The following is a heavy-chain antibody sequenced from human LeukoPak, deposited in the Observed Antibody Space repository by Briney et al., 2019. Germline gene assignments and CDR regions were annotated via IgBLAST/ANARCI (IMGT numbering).Heavy chain of an antibody. CDR1: GGSISSGGYY. CDR3: ARGVVGTIVDY. V-gene: IGHV4-31*03. Sequence: PSETLSLTCTVSGGSISSGGYYWSWIRQHPGKGLEWIGYIYYSGSTYSNPSLKSRVTISVDTSKNQFSLELSSVTAADTAVYYCARGVVGTIVDYWGQGTLVTVSS. J-gene: IGHJ4*02. D-gene: IGHD1-26*01. CDR2: IYYSGST.